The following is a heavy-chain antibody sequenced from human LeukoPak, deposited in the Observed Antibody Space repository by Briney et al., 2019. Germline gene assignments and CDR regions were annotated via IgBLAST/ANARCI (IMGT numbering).Heavy chain of an antibody. J-gene: IGHJ4*02. CDR3: ARSTGILTGYYGDYFDY. CDR2: IYYSGST. Sequence: SETLSLTCTVSGGSISSSSYYWGWIRQPPGKGLEWIGSIYYSGSTYYNPSLKSRVTISVDTSKNQFSLKLSSVTAADTAVYYCARSTGILTGYYGDYFDYWGQGTLVTVSS. V-gene: IGHV4-39*07. CDR1: GGSISSSSYY. D-gene: IGHD3-9*01.